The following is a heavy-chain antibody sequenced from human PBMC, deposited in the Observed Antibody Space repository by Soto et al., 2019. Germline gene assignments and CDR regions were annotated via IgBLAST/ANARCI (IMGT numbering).Heavy chain of an antibody. J-gene: IGHJ4*02. Sequence: EVQLVESGGDLVQPGGSLRLSCAASGFTFNTYSMNWVRQAPGKGLEWVSYISSSSSTIYYADSVKGRFTISRDNAKNSLDLQMNSLTDEDTAVYYCATADITWLHYFDYWGRGTLVTVSS. CDR3: ATADITWLHYFDY. CDR2: ISSSSSTI. V-gene: IGHV3-48*02. D-gene: IGHD5-12*01. CDR1: GFTFNTYS.